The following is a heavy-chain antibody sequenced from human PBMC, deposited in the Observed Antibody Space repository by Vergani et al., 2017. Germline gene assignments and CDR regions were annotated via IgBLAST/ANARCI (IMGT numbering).Heavy chain of an antibody. D-gene: IGHD3-10*01. Sequence: QVQLQESGPGLVKASQTLSLTCSVSGAYVGSGGYYWSWVRQRPGMGLDWIGYIYYSGTTYYNPSLESRVTILVDRSKSQLSLKLTSVTAGDTAVYFCARELSYYYGSGSDDYNPYYYEGMDVWGPGTTVTVS. V-gene: IGHV4-31*03. CDR2: IYYSGTT. CDR1: GAYVGSGGYY. J-gene: IGHJ6*02. CDR3: ARELSYYYGSGSDDYNPYYYEGMDV.